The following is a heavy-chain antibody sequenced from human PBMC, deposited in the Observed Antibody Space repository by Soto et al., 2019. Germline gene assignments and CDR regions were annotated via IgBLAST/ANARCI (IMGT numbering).Heavy chain of an antibody. CDR3: AREKGERITIFGVVNGYYYYYMDV. CDR2: IWHDGSNK. V-gene: IGHV3-33*01. D-gene: IGHD3-3*01. CDR1: GFTFSSYG. J-gene: IGHJ6*03. Sequence: GGSLRLSCAASGFTFSSYGMHWVRQAPGKGLERVAVIWHDGSNKYYADSVKGRFTISRDNSKNTLYLQMNSLRAEDTAVYYCAREKGERITIFGVVNGYYYYYMDVWGKGTTVTVSS.